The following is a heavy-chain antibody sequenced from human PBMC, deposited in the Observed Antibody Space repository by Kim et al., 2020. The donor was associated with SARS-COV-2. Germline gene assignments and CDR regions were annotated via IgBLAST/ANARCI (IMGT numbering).Heavy chain of an antibody. CDR3: AIGGFEVVPILDY. V-gene: IGHV4-31*02. J-gene: IGHJ4*02. D-gene: IGHD3-3*01. Sequence: YTPALRSRFTISVDASKNQFSLELGSVTAADTAVYYCAIGGFEVVPILDYWGQGTLVTVSS.